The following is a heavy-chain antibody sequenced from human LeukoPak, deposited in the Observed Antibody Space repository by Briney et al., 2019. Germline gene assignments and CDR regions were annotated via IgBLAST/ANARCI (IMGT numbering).Heavy chain of an antibody. D-gene: IGHD6-13*01. J-gene: IGHJ6*02. Sequence: GGSLRLSCAASGFTFSSYAMHWVRQAPGKGLEWVAVISYDGSNKYYADSVKGRFTISRDNSKNTLYLQMNSLRAEDTAVYYCARDTPQRIARLVWPGYYYGMDVWGQGTTVTVSS. CDR3: ARDTPQRIARLVWPGYYYGMDV. CDR1: GFTFSSYA. V-gene: IGHV3-30-3*01. CDR2: ISYDGSNK.